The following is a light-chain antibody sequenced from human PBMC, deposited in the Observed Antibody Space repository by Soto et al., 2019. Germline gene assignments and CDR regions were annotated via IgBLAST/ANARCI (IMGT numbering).Light chain of an antibody. V-gene: IGLV1-40*01. CDR1: SSNLGARYD. CDR3: QSYDKRLSGSV. CDR2: GSS. Sequence: QSALTQPPTVSGAPGQTVTISCTGSSSNLGARYDVHWYQQVPGKAPKLLIFGSSDRASGVPDRFSGSKSGTSASLAITGLQADDEATYFCQSYDKRLSGSVFGGGTKVTVL. J-gene: IGLJ3*02.